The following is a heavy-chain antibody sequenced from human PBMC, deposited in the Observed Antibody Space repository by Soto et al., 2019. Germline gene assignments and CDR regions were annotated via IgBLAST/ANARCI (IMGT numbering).Heavy chain of an antibody. J-gene: IGHJ5*02. CDR1: GGTFSSYA. V-gene: IGHV1-69*12. Sequence: QVQLVQSGAEVKKPGSSVKVSCKASGGTFSSYAINWVRQAPGQGLEWLGGIIPIFGTANYAQKFQGRVNITADETKSTGYMGLGKLGIGDTAVYFWGRRDDSNGRGWFDPWGQGTLVTVSS. D-gene: IGHD3-22*01. CDR2: IIPIFGTA. CDR3: GRRDDSNGRGWFDP.